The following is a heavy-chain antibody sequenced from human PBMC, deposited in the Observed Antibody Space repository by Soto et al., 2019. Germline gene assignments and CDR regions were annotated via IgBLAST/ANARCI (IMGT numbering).Heavy chain of an antibody. CDR2: MYYSGST. J-gene: IGHJ4*02. Sequence: SETLSLTCTVSGGSISSSSYYWGWIRQPPGKGMEWIGSMYYSGSTYYNPSLKSRVTISVDTSKNQFSLKLNSVTAADTAVYYCARHWTTVPKNFVYWGQGILVTVSS. V-gene: IGHV4-39*01. CDR3: ARHWTTVPKNFVY. CDR1: GGSISSSSYY. D-gene: IGHD4-17*01.